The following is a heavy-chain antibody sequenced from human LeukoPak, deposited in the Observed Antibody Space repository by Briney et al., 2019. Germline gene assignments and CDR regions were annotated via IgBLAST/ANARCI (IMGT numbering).Heavy chain of an antibody. CDR1: GFTFSSYS. Sequence: PGGSLRLSSAASGFTFSSYSMHWVRQAPGKGLEWVSSISSSSSYIYYADSVKGRFTISRDNSKNTLYLQMNSLKADDTAIYYCAKGDYGDYGIFASWGQGTLVTVSS. D-gene: IGHD4-17*01. V-gene: IGHV3-21*04. CDR2: ISSSSSYI. J-gene: IGHJ4*02. CDR3: AKGDYGDYGIFAS.